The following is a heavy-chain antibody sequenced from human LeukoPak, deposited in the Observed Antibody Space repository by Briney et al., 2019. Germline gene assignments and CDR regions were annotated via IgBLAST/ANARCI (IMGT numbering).Heavy chain of an antibody. Sequence: PGGSLRLSCAASGFTFDDYAMHWVRQAPGKGLEWVSAISGSGGSTYYADFVKGRFTISRDNSKNTLYLQMNSLRAEDTAVYYCAKEVLGGRFDYWGQGTLVTVSS. J-gene: IGHJ4*02. CDR3: AKEVLGGRFDY. D-gene: IGHD3-16*01. CDR1: GFTFDDYA. CDR2: ISGSGGST. V-gene: IGHV3-23*01.